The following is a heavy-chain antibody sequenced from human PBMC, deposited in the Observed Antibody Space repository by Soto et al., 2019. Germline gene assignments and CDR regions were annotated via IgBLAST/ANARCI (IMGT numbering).Heavy chain of an antibody. CDR3: ARGGSSWYGVSNWFDP. V-gene: IGHV4-59*01. CDR1: GGSISSYY. D-gene: IGHD6-13*01. CDR2: IYYSGST. Sequence: PSETLSLTCTVSGGSISSYYWSWIRQPPGKGLEWIGYIYYSGSTNYNPSLKSRVTISVDTSKNQFSLKLSSVTAADTAVYYCARGGSSWYGVSNWFDPWGQGTLVTVSS. J-gene: IGHJ5*02.